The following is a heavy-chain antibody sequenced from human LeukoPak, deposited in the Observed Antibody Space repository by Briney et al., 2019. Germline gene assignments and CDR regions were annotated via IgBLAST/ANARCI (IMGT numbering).Heavy chain of an antibody. Sequence: SETLSLTCTLSVGSISSYYWSCIREPPGKGLEWIGYIYYSGSTSYNSSLKSRVIISVDTSKNQFSLKLSSVTAADTAVYYCARTATIAAAGTNRAFDYWGQGTLVTVSS. CDR1: VGSISSYY. CDR2: IYYSGST. J-gene: IGHJ4*02. V-gene: IGHV4-59*01. D-gene: IGHD6-13*01. CDR3: ARTATIAAAGTNRAFDY.